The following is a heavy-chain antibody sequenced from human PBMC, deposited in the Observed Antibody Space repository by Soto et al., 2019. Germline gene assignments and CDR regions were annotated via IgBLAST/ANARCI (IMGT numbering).Heavy chain of an antibody. D-gene: IGHD6-6*01. V-gene: IGHV3-73*01. CDR1: GFTFSGSA. Sequence: VGSLRLSCAASGFTFSGSAMHWVRQASGKGLEWVGRIRSKANSYATAYAASVKGRFTISRDDSKNTAYLQMNSLKTEDTAVYYCTSDSSSSGYYYYGMDVWGQGTTVTVSS. CDR2: IRSKANSYAT. CDR3: TSDSSSSGYYYYGMDV. J-gene: IGHJ6*02.